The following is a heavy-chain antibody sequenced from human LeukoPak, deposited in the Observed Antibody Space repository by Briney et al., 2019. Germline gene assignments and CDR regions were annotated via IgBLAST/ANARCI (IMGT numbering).Heavy chain of an antibody. CDR3: ARGMSTGEY. V-gene: IGHV3-7*04. D-gene: IGHD3-16*01. Sequence: GGSLRLSCAASGFTSSRYWMSWVRQPPGTGLEWVANINQAVSEKYYVDSVKGRFTISRDNAKNSLYLQMNSLRAEDTAVYYCARGMSTGEYWGQGTLVTVSS. J-gene: IGHJ4*02. CDR1: GFTSSRYW. CDR2: INQAVSEK.